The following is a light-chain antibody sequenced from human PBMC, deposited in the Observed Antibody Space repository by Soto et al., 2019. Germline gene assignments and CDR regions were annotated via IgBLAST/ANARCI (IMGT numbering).Light chain of an antibody. CDR3: QQYNKWPLT. CDR1: QSVSNN. V-gene: IGKV3-15*01. Sequence: EIVMTQSPATLSVSPGERATLSCRASQSVSNNLAWYQQKPGQAPRLLIYFASTRATGTPARFSGSGSGTEFTLPISSLQSEDFAVYYCQQYNKWPLTFGGGTKVETK. J-gene: IGKJ4*01. CDR2: FAS.